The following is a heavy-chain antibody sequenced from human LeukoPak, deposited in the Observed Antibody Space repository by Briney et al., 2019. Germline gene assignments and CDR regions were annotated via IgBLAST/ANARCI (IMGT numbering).Heavy chain of an antibody. Sequence: GASVKVSCKASGYTFTGYYMHWVRQAPGLGLEWMGWINPNSGGTNYAQKFQGRVTMTRDTSISTAYMELSRLRSDDTAVYYCASGHSGSYWVYFDYWGQGTLVTASS. CDR1: GYTFTGYY. CDR3: ASGHSGSYWVYFDY. D-gene: IGHD1-26*01. V-gene: IGHV1-2*02. J-gene: IGHJ4*02. CDR2: INPNSGGT.